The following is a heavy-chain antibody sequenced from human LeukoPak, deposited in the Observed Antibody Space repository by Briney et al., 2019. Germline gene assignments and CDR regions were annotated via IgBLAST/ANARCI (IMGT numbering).Heavy chain of an antibody. CDR3: AGHLFGFLGGYYSNWVGP. Sequence: GASVKVSCKASGGTFSSYAISWVRQAPGQGLEWMGGIIPIFGTANYAQKFQGRVTITADESTSTAYMELSSLRSEDTAVYYCAGHLFGFLGGYYSNWVGPLGQGTLVTVFS. D-gene: IGHD3-3*01. J-gene: IGHJ5*01. CDR2: IIPIFGTA. V-gene: IGHV1-69*01. CDR1: GGTFSSYA.